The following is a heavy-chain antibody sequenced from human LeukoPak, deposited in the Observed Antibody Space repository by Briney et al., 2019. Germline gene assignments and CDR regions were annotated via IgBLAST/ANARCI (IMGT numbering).Heavy chain of an antibody. V-gene: IGHV3-48*03. CDR3: ARDRGWLQTFSVDY. Sequence: GGSLRLSCAASGFTFSSYAMTWVRQAPGKGLDWVSTIGGTADSTYYADSVKGRFTISRDNARGSLYLQMDSLRAEDTAVYYCARDRGWLQTFSVDYWGQGTLVTVSS. J-gene: IGHJ4*02. CDR1: GFTFSSYA. CDR2: IGGTADST. D-gene: IGHD5-24*01.